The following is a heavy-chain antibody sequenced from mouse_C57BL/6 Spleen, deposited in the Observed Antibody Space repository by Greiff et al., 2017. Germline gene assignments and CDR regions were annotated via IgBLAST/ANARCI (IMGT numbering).Heavy chain of an antibody. CDR2: IRNKANGYTT. V-gene: IGHV7-3*01. Sequence: EVKLVESGGGLVQPGGSLSLSCAASGFTFTDYYMSWVRQPPGKALEWLGFIRNKANGYTTEYSASVKGRFTISRDNSQSILYPQMNALRAEDSATYYCARYNGPTGGFAYWGQGTLVTVSA. CDR1: GFTFTDYY. J-gene: IGHJ3*01. D-gene: IGHD1-1*01. CDR3: ARYNGPTGGFAY.